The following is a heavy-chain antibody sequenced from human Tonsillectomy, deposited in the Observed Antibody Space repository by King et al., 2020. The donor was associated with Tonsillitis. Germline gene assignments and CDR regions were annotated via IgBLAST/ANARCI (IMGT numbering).Heavy chain of an antibody. D-gene: IGHD1-26*01. CDR1: GFTFSDHY. Sequence: VQLVESGGGLVQPGGSLRLSCAASGFTFSDHYMDWVRQAPGKGLEWVGRTRNKANTYTTEYAASVKGRFTISRDDSKNSLYLQMNSLKTEDTAVYYCARVGCDSRSNCYALEIWGQGTMVTVSS. V-gene: IGHV3-72*01. J-gene: IGHJ3*02. CDR3: ARVGCDSRSNCYALEI. CDR2: TRNKANTYTT.